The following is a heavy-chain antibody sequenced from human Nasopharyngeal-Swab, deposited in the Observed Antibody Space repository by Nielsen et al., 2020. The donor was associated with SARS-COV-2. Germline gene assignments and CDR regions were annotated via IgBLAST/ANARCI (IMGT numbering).Heavy chain of an antibody. CDR3: AKDMGNYYGSTRMDV. V-gene: IGHV3-9*01. Sequence: SLKISCTASGFTFDHYAMNWVRQAPGKGLEWVSGINWNSGSPGYADSVKGRFTLPRDNAKNTLYLQMKRLRPEETALYYCAKDMGNYYGSTRMDVWGQGTTVTVSS. J-gene: IGHJ6*02. CDR1: GFTFDHYA. D-gene: IGHD3-10*01. CDR2: INWNSGSP.